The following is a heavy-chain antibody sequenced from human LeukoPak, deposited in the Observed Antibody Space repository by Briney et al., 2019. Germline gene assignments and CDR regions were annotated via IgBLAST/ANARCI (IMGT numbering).Heavy chain of an antibody. CDR1: GFTFSSYA. CDR3: AKPTAPMTTVTGAFDY. J-gene: IGHJ4*02. D-gene: IGHD4-17*01. Sequence: GGSLRLSCAASGFTFSSYAMSWVRQAPGKGLEWVSAISGSGGSTNYADSVKGRFTISRDNSKNTLYLQMNSLRAEDTAVYYCAKPTAPMTTVTGAFDYWGQGTLVTVSS. CDR2: ISGSGGST. V-gene: IGHV3-23*01.